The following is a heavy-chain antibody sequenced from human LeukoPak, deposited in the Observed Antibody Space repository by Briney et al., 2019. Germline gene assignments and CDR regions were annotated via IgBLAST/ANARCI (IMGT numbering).Heavy chain of an antibody. V-gene: IGHV3-23*01. CDR2: VSGSGGGA. J-gene: IGHJ4*02. Sequence: GGSLRLSCAASGFTFSNYAMSWVRQVPGKGLEWVSVVSGSGGGAFYADSVKGRFTISRDNSKNTLYLQMNSLRAEDTAVYYCAKDLVGYCTGGVCPYFDYWGQGTLVTVSS. CDR1: GFTFSNYA. D-gene: IGHD2-8*02. CDR3: AKDLVGYCTGGVCPYFDY.